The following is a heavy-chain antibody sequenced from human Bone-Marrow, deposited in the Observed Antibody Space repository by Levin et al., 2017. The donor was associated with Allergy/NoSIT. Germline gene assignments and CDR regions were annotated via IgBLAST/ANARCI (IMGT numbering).Heavy chain of an antibody. D-gene: IGHD3-10*01. CDR3: ARARRYRKKNGSGSYYVPFDY. V-gene: IGHV4-30-4*01. Sequence: SETLSLTCTVSGGSISSGDYYWSWIRQPPGKGLEWIGYIYYSGSTYYNPSLKSRVTISVDTSKNQFSLKLSSVTAADTAVYYCARARRYRKKNGSGSYYVPFDYWGQGTLVTVSS. CDR1: GGSISSGDYY. CDR2: IYYSGST. J-gene: IGHJ4*02.